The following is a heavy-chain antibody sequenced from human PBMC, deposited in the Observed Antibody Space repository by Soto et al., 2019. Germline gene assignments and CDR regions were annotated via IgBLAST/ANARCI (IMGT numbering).Heavy chain of an antibody. CDR1: GFTLSRYA. CDR2: ITANGGST. CDR3: ARAPEWPKPHIDH. Sequence: HPGGSLRLSCAASGFTLSRYAMVWVRQAPGKGLEWVSGITANGGSTAYRDSVKGRFTISRDNSENTLYLEMNSLGVEDTAVYYCARAPEWPKPHIDHWGQGTLVTVSS. V-gene: IGHV3-23*01. J-gene: IGHJ4*02. D-gene: IGHD3-3*01.